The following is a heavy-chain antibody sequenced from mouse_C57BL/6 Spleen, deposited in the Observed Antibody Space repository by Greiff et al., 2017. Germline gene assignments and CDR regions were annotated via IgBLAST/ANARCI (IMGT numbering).Heavy chain of an antibody. Sequence: VQLQQPGTELVKPGASVKLSCKASGYTFTSYWMHWVKQRPGQGLEWIGNINPSNGGTNYNEKFKSKATLTVDKSSSTAYMQLSSLTSEDSAVYYCAREEGTAQATFAYWGQVTLVTVSA. J-gene: IGHJ3*01. CDR2: INPSNGGT. V-gene: IGHV1-53*01. CDR1: GYTFTSYW. CDR3: AREEGTAQATFAY. D-gene: IGHD3-2*02.